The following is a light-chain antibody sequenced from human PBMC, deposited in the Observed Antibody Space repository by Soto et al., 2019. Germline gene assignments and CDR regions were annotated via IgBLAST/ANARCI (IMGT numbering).Light chain of an antibody. CDR1: QSVISN. CDR3: QQYGSSPIT. J-gene: IGKJ5*01. V-gene: IGKV3-20*01. Sequence: EIVMTQSPSTLSVSPGERATLSCWASQSVISNLAWYQQKPGQAPRLLIYDASTRATGIPDRFSGSGSGTDFTLTISRLEPADFAVYYCQQYGSSPITFGQGTRLEIK. CDR2: DAS.